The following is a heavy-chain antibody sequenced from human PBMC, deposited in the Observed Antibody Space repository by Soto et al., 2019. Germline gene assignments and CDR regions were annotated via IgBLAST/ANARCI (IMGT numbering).Heavy chain of an antibody. CDR3: ARGGFTDCSNGVVFFFYNHDMDV. J-gene: IGHJ6*02. D-gene: IGHD2-8*01. CDR1: GYSFTDYH. CDR2: INPKSGGT. V-gene: IGHV1-2*04. Sequence: ASVKVSCKASGYSFTDYHIHWVRQAPGQGLEWLGRINPKSGGTSTAQKFQGWVTMTTDTSSSTASMELTRLTSDDTAIYYCARGGFTDCSNGVVFFFYNHDMDVWGQGTTVTGSS.